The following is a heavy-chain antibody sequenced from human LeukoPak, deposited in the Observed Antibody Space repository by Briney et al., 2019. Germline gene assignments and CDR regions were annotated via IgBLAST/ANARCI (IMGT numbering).Heavy chain of an antibody. Sequence: GGSLRLSCAASGFTFSSYSMNWVRQAPGKGLEWVSYISSRSATIYYADSVKGRFTISRDNAKNSLYLQMNSLRAEDTAVYYCARDLSGDYGLDYYYYMDVWGKGTTVTVSS. J-gene: IGHJ6*03. D-gene: IGHD4-17*01. CDR1: GFTFSSYS. CDR3: ARDLSGDYGLDYYYYMDV. V-gene: IGHV3-48*04. CDR2: ISSRSATI.